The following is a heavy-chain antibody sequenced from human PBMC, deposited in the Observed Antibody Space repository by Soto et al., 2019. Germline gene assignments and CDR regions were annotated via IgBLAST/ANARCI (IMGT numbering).Heavy chain of an antibody. V-gene: IGHV1-3*05. Sequence: QVQLVQSGAEEKKPGASVKVSCKASGYTFTGYAMHWVRQAPGQRLEWMGWMNAGNGNTKYSQKFQGRVTITRDTPASQAHTEPRTLRSEDTAVYYCARAVAVAADFDYWGQGTLVTVSS. D-gene: IGHD6-19*01. J-gene: IGHJ4*02. CDR1: GYTFTGYA. CDR2: MNAGNGNT. CDR3: ARAVAVAADFDY.